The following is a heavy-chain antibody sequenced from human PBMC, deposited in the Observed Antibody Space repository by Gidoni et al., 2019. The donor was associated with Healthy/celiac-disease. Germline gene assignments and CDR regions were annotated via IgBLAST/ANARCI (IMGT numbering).Heavy chain of an antibody. D-gene: IGHD3-3*01. CDR2: IKQDGSEK. CDR3: ARVKTGLYDFWSGYYFDY. CDR1: GFTFSSYW. J-gene: IGHJ4*02. Sequence: EVQLVESGGGLVQPGGSLRLSCAASGFTFSSYWMSWVRQAPGKGLEWVANIKQDGSEKYYVDSVKGRFTISRDNAKNSLYLQMNSLRAEDTAVYYCARVKTGLYDFWSGYYFDYWGQGTLVTVSS. V-gene: IGHV3-7*01.